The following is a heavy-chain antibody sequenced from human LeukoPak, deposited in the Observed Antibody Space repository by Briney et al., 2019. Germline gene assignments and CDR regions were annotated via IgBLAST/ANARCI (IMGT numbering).Heavy chain of an antibody. CDR2: IYYSGNA. D-gene: IGHD3-22*01. J-gene: IGHJ4*02. CDR1: GGSIRSTTYY. V-gene: IGHV4-39*07. Sequence: SETLSLTCTVSGGSIRSTTYYWGWIRQPPGKGLEWIGSIYYSGNAYYNPSLMSRVTISVDTSKNQFSLNLSSVTAADTALYYCARAPHFFDTSGSRYYFDYWGQGTLVTVSS. CDR3: ARAPHFFDTSGSRYYFDY.